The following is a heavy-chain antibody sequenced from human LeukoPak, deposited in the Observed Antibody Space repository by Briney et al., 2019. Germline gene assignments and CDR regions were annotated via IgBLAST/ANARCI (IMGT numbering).Heavy chain of an antibody. CDR2: IKSKTDGGTT. V-gene: IGHV3-15*01. CDR3: TTDPPQQLVRGPSLPWRNYYYYMDV. D-gene: IGHD6-13*01. Sequence: GGSLRLSCAASGFTFSNAWTSWVRQAPGKGLEWVGRIKSKTDGGTTDYAAPVKGRFTISRDDSKNTLYLQMNSLKTEDTAVYYCTTDPPQQLVRGPSLPWRNYYYYMDVWGKGTTVTVSS. J-gene: IGHJ6*03. CDR1: GFTFSNAW.